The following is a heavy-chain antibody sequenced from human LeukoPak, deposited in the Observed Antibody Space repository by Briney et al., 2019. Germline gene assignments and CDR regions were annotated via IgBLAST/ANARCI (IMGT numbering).Heavy chain of an antibody. CDR2: IVVGSGNT. Sequence: SVKVSCKASGFTFTSSAVQWVRQARGQRLEWIGWIVVGSGNTNYAQKFQERVTMTRDTSISTAYMELSRLRSDDTAVYYCARGGSVVASTTATDYWGQGTLVTVPS. J-gene: IGHJ4*02. D-gene: IGHD1-1*01. CDR3: ARGGSVVASTTATDY. V-gene: IGHV1-58*01. CDR1: GFTFTSSA.